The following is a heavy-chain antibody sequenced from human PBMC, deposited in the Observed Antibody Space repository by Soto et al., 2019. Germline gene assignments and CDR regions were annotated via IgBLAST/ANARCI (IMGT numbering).Heavy chain of an antibody. V-gene: IGHV1-18*04. CDR3: AMDYGERPEYFKL. D-gene: IGHD4-17*01. J-gene: IGHJ1*01. CDR1: GYTFTSYG. Sequence: QVQLVQSGPDLKRPGASMKVSCKASGYTFTSYGISWVRQSPGQGLEWMAWISPLKGRTQYSQKAQGRVTLSTDTSSNTAYMEMTTLRVDDTAVYYCAMDYGERPEYFKLWGQGTLVTGS. CDR2: ISPLKGRT.